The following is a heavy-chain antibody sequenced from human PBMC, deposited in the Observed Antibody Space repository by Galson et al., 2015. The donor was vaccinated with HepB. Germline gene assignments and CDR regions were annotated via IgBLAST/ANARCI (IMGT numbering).Heavy chain of an antibody. CDR3: ARDRSTTTWRDAFDI. D-gene: IGHD2-2*01. J-gene: IGHJ3*02. CDR2: MNPNSVNT. Sequence: SVKVSCKASGYTFTSCDINWVRQATGQGLEWMGWMNPNSVNTGYAQKFQGRVTMTRNTSISTAYIELSSLRSEDTAVYYCARDRSTTTWRDAFDIWGQGTMVTVSS. CDR1: GYTFTSCD. V-gene: IGHV1-8*01.